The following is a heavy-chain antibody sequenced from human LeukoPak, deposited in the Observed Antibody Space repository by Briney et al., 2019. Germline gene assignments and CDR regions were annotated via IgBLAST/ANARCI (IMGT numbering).Heavy chain of an antibody. J-gene: IGHJ4*02. V-gene: IGHV1-69*04. CDR1: GGTFSSYA. Sequence: GASVKVSCKASGGTFSSYAISWVRQAPGQGLEWMGRIIPILGIANYAQKFQGRVTITADKSTSTAYMELSSLRSEDTAVYYCAGLSGWYPENFDYWGQGTLVTVSS. D-gene: IGHD6-19*01. CDR3: AGLSGWYPENFDY. CDR2: IIPILGIA.